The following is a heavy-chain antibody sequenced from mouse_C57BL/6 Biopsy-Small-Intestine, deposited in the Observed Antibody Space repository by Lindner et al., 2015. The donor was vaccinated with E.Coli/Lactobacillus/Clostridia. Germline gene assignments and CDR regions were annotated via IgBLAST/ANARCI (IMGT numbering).Heavy chain of an antibody. CDR1: GYSFTGYY. Sequence: VQLQESGPELVKPGASVKISCKASGYSFTGYYMNWVKQSPEKSLEWIGEINPITGGTTYNQKFKAKATLTVDKSSSTAYVQFNSLTSEDSAVYYCARSYYDYLDYWGQGTTLTVSS. V-gene: IGHV1-42*01. CDR3: ARSYYDYLDY. CDR2: INPITGGT. D-gene: IGHD2-4*01. J-gene: IGHJ2*01.